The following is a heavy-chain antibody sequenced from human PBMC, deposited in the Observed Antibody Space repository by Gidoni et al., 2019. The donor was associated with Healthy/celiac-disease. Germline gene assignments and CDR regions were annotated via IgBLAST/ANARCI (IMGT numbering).Heavy chain of an antibody. D-gene: IGHD3-3*01. CDR3: TTGLSYYDFWSGLLWPR. CDR1: GFTFSNAW. CDR2: IKSKTDGGTT. Sequence: EVQLVESGGGLVKPGGSLRLSCAASGFTFSNAWMNWVRQAPGKGLEWVGRIKSKTDGGTTDYAAPVKGRFTISRDDSKNTLYLQMNSLKTEDTAVYYCTTGLSYYDFWSGLLWPRWGQGTLVTVSS. V-gene: IGHV3-15*07. J-gene: IGHJ4*02.